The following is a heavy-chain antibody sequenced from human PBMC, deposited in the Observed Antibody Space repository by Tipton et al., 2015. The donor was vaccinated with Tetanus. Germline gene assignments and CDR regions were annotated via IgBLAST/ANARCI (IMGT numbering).Heavy chain of an antibody. CDR2: SSYDGTDK. V-gene: IGHV3-33*01. CDR1: GFIFSSYG. Sequence: SLRLSCAASGFIFSSYGVHWVRQAPGKGLEWVAVSSYDGTDKYYADSVKGRLTISRDNSKNTLYLQMNSLRAEETAVYYCAREADGSGGSCCSGDFANGGRGTQVTVSA. D-gene: IGHD2-15*01. CDR3: AREADGSGGSCCSGDFAN. J-gene: IGHJ4*02.